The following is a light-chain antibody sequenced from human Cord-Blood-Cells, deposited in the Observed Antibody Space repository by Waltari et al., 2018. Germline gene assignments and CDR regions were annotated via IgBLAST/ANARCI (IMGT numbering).Light chain of an antibody. CDR2: EGS. J-gene: IGLJ1*01. CDR1: SRDVGGDNL. CDR3: CSYAGSSTYV. Sequence: QSALTQPASVSGSPGQSITISCTGTSRDVGGDNLVSWYQQHPGKAPKLMIYEGSKRPSGVSNRFSGSKSGNTASLTISGLQAEDEADYYCCSYAGSSTYVFGTGTKVTVL. V-gene: IGLV2-23*01.